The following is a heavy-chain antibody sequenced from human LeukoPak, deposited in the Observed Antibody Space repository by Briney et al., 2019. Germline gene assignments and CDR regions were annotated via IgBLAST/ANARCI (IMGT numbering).Heavy chain of an antibody. CDR3: ARDRRYWIAVAGRAFDI. V-gene: IGHV4-39*07. CDR1: GGSISSSSYY. D-gene: IGHD6-19*01. Sequence: SETLSLTCTVSGGSISSSSYYWGWIRQPPGKGLEWIGSIYYSGSTYYNPSLKSRVTISVDTSKNQFSLKLSSVTAADTAVYYCARDRRYWIAVAGRAFDIWGQGTMVTVSS. CDR2: IYYSGST. J-gene: IGHJ3*02.